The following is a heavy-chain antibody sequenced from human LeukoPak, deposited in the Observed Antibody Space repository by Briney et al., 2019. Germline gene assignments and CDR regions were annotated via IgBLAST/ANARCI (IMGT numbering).Heavy chain of an antibody. CDR2: IFPGGST. CDR1: GDSISGFY. CDR3: AREAGEEPDY. Sequence: PSETLSLTCTVSGDSISGFYWTWIRQPAGKGLEWVGRIFPGGSTSYNPSLNSRVTLSVDTSKNQFSLKLTFVTAADTAAYYCAREAGEEPDYWGQGDLVTVSS. J-gene: IGHJ4*02. D-gene: IGHD1-14*01. V-gene: IGHV4-4*07.